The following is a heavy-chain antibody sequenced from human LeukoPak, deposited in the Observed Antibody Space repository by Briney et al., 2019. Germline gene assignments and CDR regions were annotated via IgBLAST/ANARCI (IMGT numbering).Heavy chain of an antibody. CDR2: IYTSGSP. CDR1: GRSISSYY. V-gene: IGHV4-4*07. D-gene: IGHD6-6*01. CDR3: ASFHLEYSSSLGDYYYYGMDG. J-gene: IGHJ6*02. Sequence: SETLSLTCTVSGRSISSYYWSWIRPPAGKGLEWIERIYTSGSPNYNPSPKSRVTMSVDTSKNQFSLKLSSETAADTAVYYCASFHLEYSSSLGDYYYYGMDGWGQGTTVTVSS.